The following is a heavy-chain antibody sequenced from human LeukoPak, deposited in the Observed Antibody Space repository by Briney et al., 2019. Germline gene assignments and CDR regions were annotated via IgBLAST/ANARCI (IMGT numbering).Heavy chain of an antibody. CDR3: ARDNYAGANWFDP. D-gene: IGHD1-7*01. J-gene: IGHJ5*02. Sequence: GASVKVSCKASGGTFSSYAISWVRQAPGQGLEWMGGIIPIFGTANYAQKFRGRVTITTDESTSTAYMELSSLRSEDTAVYYCARDNYAGANWFDPWGQGTLVTVSS. CDR1: GGTFSSYA. V-gene: IGHV1-69*05. CDR2: IIPIFGTA.